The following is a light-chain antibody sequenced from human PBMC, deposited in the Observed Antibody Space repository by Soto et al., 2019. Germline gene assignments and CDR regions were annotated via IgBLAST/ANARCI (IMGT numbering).Light chain of an antibody. V-gene: IGKV3-20*01. CDR3: QQYNNYFWA. J-gene: IGKJ1*01. CDR2: GAS. CDR1: QSVSSSH. Sequence: EIVLTQSPGTLSLSPGERATLSCRASQSVSSSHFAWYQQKPGQAPRLLIYGASNRATGIPDRFSGSGSGTEFTLTISSLQPDDLATYYCQQYNNYFWAFGQGTKVDI.